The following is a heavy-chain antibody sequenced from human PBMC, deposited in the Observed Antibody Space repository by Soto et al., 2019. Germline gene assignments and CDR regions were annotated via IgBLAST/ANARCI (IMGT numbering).Heavy chain of an antibody. J-gene: IGHJ4*02. V-gene: IGHV4-39*01. CDR3: ARLGWGDGDSDY. CDR2: ILYTGTS. D-gene: IGHD2-21*01. CDR1: GGSINKSNYF. Sequence: QLQLQESGPGLVKPSETLSLTCTVSGGSINKSNYFWGWIRQPPGKGLEWIGSILYTGTSSYNSSLKSRVTISVDTSKNQFSLNLTSVTAADTAVYYCARLGWGDGDSDYWGQGTLVTVSS.